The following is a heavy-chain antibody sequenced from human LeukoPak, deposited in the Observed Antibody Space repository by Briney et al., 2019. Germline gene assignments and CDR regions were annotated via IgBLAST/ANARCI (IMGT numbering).Heavy chain of an antibody. D-gene: IGHD3-9*01. J-gene: IGHJ5*02. CDR2: ISYSGST. Sequence: SETLSLTCTVSGGSISSSSYYWGWIRQPTGKGLEWIGSISYSGSTYYNPSLKSRVTISVDTSKNQFSLKLSSVTAADTAVYYCARHKAPYDILTGYSVGWFDPWGQGTLVTVSS. V-gene: IGHV4-39*01. CDR1: GGSISSSSYY. CDR3: ARHKAPYDILTGYSVGWFDP.